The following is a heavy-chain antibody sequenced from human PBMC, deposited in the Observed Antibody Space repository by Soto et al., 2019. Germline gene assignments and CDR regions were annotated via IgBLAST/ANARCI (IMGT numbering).Heavy chain of an antibody. CDR3: ARRFYSNYEGYYYYYMDV. CDR2: IYYSGST. CDR1: GGSISSYY. J-gene: IGHJ6*03. Sequence: SETLSLTCTVSGGSISSYYWSWIRQPPGKGLEWIGYIYYSGSTNYNPSLKSRVTISVDTSKNQFSLKLSSVTAADTAVYYCARRFYSNYEGYYYYYMDVWGKGTTVTVSS. V-gene: IGHV4-59*08. D-gene: IGHD4-4*01.